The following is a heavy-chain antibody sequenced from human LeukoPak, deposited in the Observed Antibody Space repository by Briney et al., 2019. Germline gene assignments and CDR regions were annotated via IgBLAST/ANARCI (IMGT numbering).Heavy chain of an antibody. J-gene: IGHJ4*02. V-gene: IGHV3-43*02. Sequence: PGGSLRLSCAASGFNFVDYAMHWVRQAPGKGLEWVSLISGDGASTYYADSVKGRFTISRDSSKNTLYLQMNSLRAEDTAIYYCAKGNVGLDYWGQGTLVTVSS. CDR1: GFNFVDYA. D-gene: IGHD2-15*01. CDR3: AKGNVGLDY. CDR2: ISGDGAST.